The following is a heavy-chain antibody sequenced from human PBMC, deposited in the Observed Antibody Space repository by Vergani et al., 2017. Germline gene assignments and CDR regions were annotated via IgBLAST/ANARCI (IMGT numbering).Heavy chain of an antibody. J-gene: IGHJ3*02. V-gene: IGHV4-4*02. CDR1: GGSISSSNW. CDR3: STTYYYGSSGSDMGAFDI. CDR2: IYHSGST. D-gene: IGHD3-22*01. Sequence: QVQLQESGPGLVKPSGTLSLTCAVSGGSISSSNWWSWVRQPPGKGLEWIGEIYHSGSTNYNPSLKSRVTISVDKSKNQFSLKLSSVTAADTAVYYCSTTYYYGSSGSDMGAFDIWGQGTMVTVSS.